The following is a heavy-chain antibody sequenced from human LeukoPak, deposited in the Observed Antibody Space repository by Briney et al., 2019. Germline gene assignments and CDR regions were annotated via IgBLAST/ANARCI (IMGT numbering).Heavy chain of an antibody. D-gene: IGHD3-10*01. J-gene: IGHJ5*02. CDR3: AKDPYGSGKNWFDP. CDR2: IYYSGSA. CDR1: GGSISSYY. Sequence: PSETLSLTCTVSGGSISSYYWSWIRQPPGKGLEWIGYIYYSGSANYNPSLKSRVTISVDTSKNQFSLNLSSVTAADTALYYCAKDPYGSGKNWFDPWGQGTLVTVSS. V-gene: IGHV4-59*01.